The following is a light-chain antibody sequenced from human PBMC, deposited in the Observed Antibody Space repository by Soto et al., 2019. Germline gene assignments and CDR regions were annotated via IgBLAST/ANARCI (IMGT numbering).Light chain of an antibody. Sequence: EIVLTQSPGTLSLSPGERATLSCRASQSVSSYLAWYQQKRGQAPRLLIYDASNRATGIPARFSGSGSGTDFTFTISRLEPEDFAVYYCQQYGSWTFGQGTKV. J-gene: IGKJ1*01. CDR1: QSVSSY. CDR2: DAS. CDR3: QQYGSWT. V-gene: IGKV3-20*01.